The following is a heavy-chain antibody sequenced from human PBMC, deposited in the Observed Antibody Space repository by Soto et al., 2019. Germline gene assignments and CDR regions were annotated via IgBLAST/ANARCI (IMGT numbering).Heavy chain of an antibody. CDR3: ARRLDNRPRFSMVRGGRTFDY. Sequence: SETLSLTCAVSGGSISSSNWWSWVRQPPGKGLEWIGEIYHSGSTNYNPSLKSRVTISVDKSKNQFSLKLSSVTAADTAVYYCARRLDNRPRFSMVRGGRTFDYWGQGTLVTVSS. CDR2: IYHSGST. V-gene: IGHV4-4*02. CDR1: GGSISSSNW. D-gene: IGHD3-10*01. J-gene: IGHJ4*02.